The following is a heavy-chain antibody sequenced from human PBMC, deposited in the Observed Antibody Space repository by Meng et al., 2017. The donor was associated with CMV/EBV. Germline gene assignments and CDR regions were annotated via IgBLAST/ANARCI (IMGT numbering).Heavy chain of an antibody. Sequence: TFSSYAISWVRQAPGQGLEWMGGIIPIFGTANYAQKFQGRVTITTDESTSTAYMELSSLRSEDTAVYYCARSYPGLRPPYYYYGMDVWGQGTTVTVSS. V-gene: IGHV1-69*05. CDR2: IIPIFGTA. J-gene: IGHJ6*02. CDR3: ARSYPGLRPPYYYYGMDV. CDR1: TFSSYA.